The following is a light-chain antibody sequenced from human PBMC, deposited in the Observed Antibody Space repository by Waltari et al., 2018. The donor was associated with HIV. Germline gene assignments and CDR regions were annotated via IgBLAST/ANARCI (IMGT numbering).Light chain of an antibody. CDR1: SNDMAPINF. CDR2: DVT. CDR3: VSYTEKDTFLL. J-gene: IGLJ2*01. V-gene: IGLV2-8*01. Sequence: QSALTQPPSASGSPGRSFPIPGTESSNDMAPINFVSCYQHPPGKAPNLLIYDVTRRPPGIPDRFSGTKSGYTASLTVSDLQVEDEADYYCVSYTEKDTFLLFGGGTKLAV.